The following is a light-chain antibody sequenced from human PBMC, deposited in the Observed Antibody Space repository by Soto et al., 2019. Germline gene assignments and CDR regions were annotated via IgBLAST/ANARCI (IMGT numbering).Light chain of an antibody. Sequence: EIVMTQSPATLSVSPGERATLSCRASQSVSSNLAWYQQKPGQAPRPLIYGASTRATGIPARFSGSGSGTEFTLTISSLQSEDFAVYYCQQYKNWPPTFCQGTKLEIK. CDR3: QQYKNWPPT. CDR1: QSVSSN. J-gene: IGKJ2*01. V-gene: IGKV3-15*01. CDR2: GAS.